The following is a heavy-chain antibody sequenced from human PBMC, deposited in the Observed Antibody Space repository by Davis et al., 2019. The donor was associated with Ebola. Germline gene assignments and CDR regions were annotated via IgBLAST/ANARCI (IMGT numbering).Heavy chain of an antibody. CDR3: AIFGVVSHDAFDI. J-gene: IGHJ3*02. CDR2: TNSDGSSA. CDR1: GFTFSYYW. V-gene: IGHV3-74*01. Sequence: GESLKISCAATGFTFSYYWMHWVRQAPGKGLVWVSYTNSDGSSATYADSVQGRFTISRDNAKNTLYLQMNSLRAEDSAVYYCAIFGVVSHDAFDIWGQGTMVTVSS. D-gene: IGHD3-3*01.